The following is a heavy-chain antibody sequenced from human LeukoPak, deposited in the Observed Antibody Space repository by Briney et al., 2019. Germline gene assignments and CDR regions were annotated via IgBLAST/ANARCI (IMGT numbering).Heavy chain of an antibody. CDR3: ARLGRNADY. Sequence: GGSLRLSCAASGFTFTNYAMTWVRQVPGKGLVWVSHLNGSGGSSYYVDSVKGRFTISRDNSKNTLYLQMNSLRAEDTAVYYCARLGRNADYWGQGTLVTVSS. CDR1: GFTFTNYA. V-gene: IGHV3-23*01. CDR2: LNGSGGSS. J-gene: IGHJ4*02. D-gene: IGHD3-9*01.